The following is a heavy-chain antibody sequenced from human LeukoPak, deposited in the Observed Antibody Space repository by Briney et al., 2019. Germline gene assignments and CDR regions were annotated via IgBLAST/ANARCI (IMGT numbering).Heavy chain of an antibody. D-gene: IGHD3-9*01. V-gene: IGHV4-34*01. Sequence: PSETLSLTCADYGVSFSGYYWSWIRQPPGKGLEWIGEINHSGSTDYNPSLKSRVTISVDTSKNQFSLKLSSVTAADTAVYYCARRKPRYFDRYFDYWGQGTLVTVSS. J-gene: IGHJ4*02. CDR3: ARRKPRYFDRYFDY. CDR2: INHSGST. CDR1: GVSFSGYY.